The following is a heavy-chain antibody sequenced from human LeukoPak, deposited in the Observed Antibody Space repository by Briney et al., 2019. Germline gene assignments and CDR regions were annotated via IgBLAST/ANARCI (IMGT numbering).Heavy chain of an antibody. J-gene: IGHJ4*02. CDR1: GFTFSSYA. Sequence: GGSLRPSCAASGFTFSSYAMSWVRQAPGKGLEWVSSISNSGGRTFYTDSVKGRFTISRDNSKITLYLQMNSLRVEDTAVYYCARGRPHGNDYWGQGTLVTISS. CDR2: ISNSGGRT. D-gene: IGHD4-23*01. V-gene: IGHV3-23*01. CDR3: ARGRPHGNDY.